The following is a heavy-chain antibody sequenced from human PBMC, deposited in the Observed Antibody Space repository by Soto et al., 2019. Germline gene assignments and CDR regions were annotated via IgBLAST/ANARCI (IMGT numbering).Heavy chain of an antibody. CDR2: IIPIFGTA. J-gene: IGHJ3*02. CDR1: GGTFSSYA. CDR3: ARDGFGSGWYSSASDS. Sequence: ASVKVSCKASGGTFSSYAISWVRQAPGQGLEWMGGIIPIFGTANYAQKFQGRVTITADESTSTAYMELSSLRSEDTAVYYCARDGFGSGWYSSASDSWGQGTRVTVAS. V-gene: IGHV1-69*13. D-gene: IGHD6-19*01.